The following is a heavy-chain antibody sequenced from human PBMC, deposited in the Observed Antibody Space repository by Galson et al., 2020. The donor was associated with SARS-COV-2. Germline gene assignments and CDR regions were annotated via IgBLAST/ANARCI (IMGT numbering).Heavy chain of an antibody. Sequence: GGSLRLSCAASGFIFSSYGMHWVRQAPGKGLEWVAVISYDGSDKYYGDSVKGRFTISRDNSKNTVYLQMNSLSDEDTAVYYCARGPGWQWRVLAVSFWGQGTLVTVSS. CDR3: ARGPGWQWRVLAVSF. D-gene: IGHD6-19*01. CDR2: ISYDGSDK. J-gene: IGHJ4*02. V-gene: IGHV3-30*03. CDR1: GFIFSSYG.